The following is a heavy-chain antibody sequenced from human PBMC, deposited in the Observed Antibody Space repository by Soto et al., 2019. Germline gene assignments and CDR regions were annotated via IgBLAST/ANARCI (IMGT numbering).Heavy chain of an antibody. J-gene: IGHJ5*02. CDR2: ITGRSAVP. D-gene: IGHD3-16*01. CDR3: AKGGPFTGGFDP. CDR1: GLTLRSYA. V-gene: IGHV3-23*01. Sequence: EGQLLQSGGDLVQPGGSLRLSCAGPGLTLRSYAMTWIRQTPEKGLEWVSTITGRSAVPSYADSVNGRFTVSRDNSKNTLYLQMNSLRPDDTAIYYCAKGGPFTGGFDPWGQGTLVTVSA.